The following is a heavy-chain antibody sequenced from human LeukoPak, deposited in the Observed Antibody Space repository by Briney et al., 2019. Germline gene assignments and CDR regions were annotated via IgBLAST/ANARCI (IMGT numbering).Heavy chain of an antibody. D-gene: IGHD2-2*03. CDR2: IYYSGST. V-gene: IGHV4-59*08. J-gene: IGHJ4*02. CDR1: GGSISSYY. Sequence: IPSETLSLTCTVSGGSISSYYWSWIRQPPGKGLEWIGYIYYSGSTSYNPSLKSRVTISADTSKNQFSLKRSSVTAADTAVYYCARLGFRGNWGQGPLVSVSS. CDR3: ARLGFRGN.